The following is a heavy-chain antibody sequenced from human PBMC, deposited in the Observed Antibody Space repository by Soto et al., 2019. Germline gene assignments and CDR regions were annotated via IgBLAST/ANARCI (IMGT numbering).Heavy chain of an antibody. CDR1: GGTFSSYT. Sequence: ASVKVSCKASGGTFSSYTISWVRQAPGQGLGWMRRIIPILGIANYAQKFQGRVTITADKSTSTAYMELSSLRSEDTAVYYCARYIDPIVVVPAAEGVDDAFDIWGQGTMVTVSS. CDR3: ARYIDPIVVVPAAEGVDDAFDI. D-gene: IGHD2-2*01. CDR2: IIPILGIA. J-gene: IGHJ3*02. V-gene: IGHV1-69*02.